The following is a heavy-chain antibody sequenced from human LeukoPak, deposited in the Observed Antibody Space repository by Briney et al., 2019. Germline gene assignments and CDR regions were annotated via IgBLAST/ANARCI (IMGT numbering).Heavy chain of an antibody. D-gene: IGHD6-13*01. CDR3: ARAGLGYSSSWDYYYYMDV. Sequence: GASVKVSCKASGYTFTGYSINWVRQAPGQGLEWMGWINIYTGNPTYAQGFTGRFVFSLDTSVSTAYLQISSLKAEDTAVYYCARAGLGYSSSWDYYYYMDVWGKGTTVTVSS. CDR1: GYTFTGYS. J-gene: IGHJ6*03. V-gene: IGHV7-4-1*02. CDR2: INIYTGNP.